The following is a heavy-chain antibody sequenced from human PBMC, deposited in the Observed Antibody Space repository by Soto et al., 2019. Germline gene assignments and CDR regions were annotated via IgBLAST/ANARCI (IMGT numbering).Heavy chain of an antibody. J-gene: IGHJ6*02. Sequence: EVQVLESGGDLVQPGGSLRLSCAASGFTFSDYAMTWVRQAPGKGLDWVSSVSANGDITYYADSVKGRFTISRDNSNNTLLLQMNSLRAEDTALFYCARGDRGGSGSPASYYLSGLDVWGQGTTVTVSS. CDR2: VSANGDIT. V-gene: IGHV3-23*01. CDR3: ARGDRGGSGSPASYYLSGLDV. CDR1: GFTFSDYA. D-gene: IGHD1-26*01.